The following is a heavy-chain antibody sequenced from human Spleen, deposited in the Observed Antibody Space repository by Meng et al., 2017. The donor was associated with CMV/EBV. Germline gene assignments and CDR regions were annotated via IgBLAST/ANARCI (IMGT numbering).Heavy chain of an antibody. CDR2: INHSGST. V-gene: IGHV4-34*01. J-gene: IGHJ5*02. Sequence: GSLRLSCAVYGGSFSGYYWSWIRQPPGKGLEWIGEINHSGSTNYNPSLKSRVTISVDTSKNQFSLKLASVTAADTAIYYCARGIITTRPWFDPWGQGTLVTVSS. CDR1: GGSFSGYY. D-gene: IGHD6-6*01. CDR3: ARGIITTRPWFDP.